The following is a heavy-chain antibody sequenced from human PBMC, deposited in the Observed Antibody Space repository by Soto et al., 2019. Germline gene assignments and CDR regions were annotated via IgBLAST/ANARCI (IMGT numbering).Heavy chain of an antibody. CDR2: IIDSGGYT. J-gene: IGHJ6*02. CDR1: GFTFSSST. Sequence: EVQLLESGGGLVQPGGSLRLSCAASGFTFSSSTMNWVRQAPGKGLEWVSDIIDSGGYTYYADSVKGRFTISRDNSKNTLYLQLNSLRAEDTALYYFAKETYYYYGMDVWGQWTTVTVSS. CDR3: AKETYYYYGMDV. V-gene: IGHV3-23*01.